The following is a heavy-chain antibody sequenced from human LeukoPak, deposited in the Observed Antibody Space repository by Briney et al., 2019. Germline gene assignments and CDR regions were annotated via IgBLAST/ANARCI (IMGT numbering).Heavy chain of an antibody. J-gene: IGHJ4*02. V-gene: IGHV3-53*05. CDR2: IYSGGST. Sequence: PGGSLRLSCAASGFTVSSNYMSWVRQAPGKGLEWVSVIYSGGSTYYADPVKGRFTISRDNSKNTLYLQMNSLRAEDTAVYYCAKDRGGYSGYDPDYWGQGTLVTVSS. CDR3: AKDRGGYSGYDPDY. D-gene: IGHD5-12*01. CDR1: GFTVSSNY.